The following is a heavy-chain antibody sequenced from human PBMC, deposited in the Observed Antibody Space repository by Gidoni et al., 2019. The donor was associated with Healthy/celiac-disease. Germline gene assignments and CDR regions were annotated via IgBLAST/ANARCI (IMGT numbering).Heavy chain of an antibody. J-gene: IGHJ4*02. CDR3: AKDHHLYCSGPDY. D-gene: IGHD2-15*01. Sequence: EVQLLESGGGLVQPGGSLRLSCAASGFTFSSYAMSWVRQAPGKGLGWVSAISGSGGSTYYADSVKGRFTISRDNSKNTLYLQMNSLRAEDTAVYYCAKDHHLYCSGPDYWGQGTLVTVSS. CDR2: ISGSGGST. CDR1: GFTFSSYA. V-gene: IGHV3-23*01.